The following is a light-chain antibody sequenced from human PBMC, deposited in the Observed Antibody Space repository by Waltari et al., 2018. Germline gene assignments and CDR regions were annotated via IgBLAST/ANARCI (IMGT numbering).Light chain of an antibody. CDR3: QQSYRSPWT. V-gene: IGKV1-39*01. J-gene: IGKJ1*01. CDR1: QDIGDY. CDR2: AAS. Sequence: DIQMTQSPSSLPASIGDRVTITCQASQDIGDYLNWYQQKPGKAPSLLIYAASTLQSGVPSRFSGSGSGTDFTLTIIGLQPEDFATYFCQQSYRSPWTFGQGTRVDIK.